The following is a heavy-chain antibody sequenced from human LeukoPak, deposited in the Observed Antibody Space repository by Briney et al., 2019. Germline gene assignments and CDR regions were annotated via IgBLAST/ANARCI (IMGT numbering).Heavy chain of an antibody. CDR3: GREADYYGY. J-gene: IGHJ4*02. Sequence: ASVKVSCKASGYTFSDYYMHWVRQAPGQGLEWMGWINPKSGGTNYAQKFQGRVTMTRDTSISTTYMELSRLRSDDTAVYYCGREADYYGYWGQGTLVTVSS. CDR2: INPKSGGT. D-gene: IGHD6-19*01. V-gene: IGHV1-2*02. CDR1: GYTFSDYY.